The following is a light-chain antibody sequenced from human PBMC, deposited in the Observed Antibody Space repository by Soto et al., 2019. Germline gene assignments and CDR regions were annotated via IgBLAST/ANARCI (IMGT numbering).Light chain of an antibody. J-gene: IGLJ1*01. CDR3: AAWDDSLNRYV. CDR1: SSNIGSNT. CDR2: YNN. V-gene: IGLV1-44*01. Sequence: QAVVTQPPSASGTPGQRVTISCSGSSSNIGSNTVNWYQQLPGTAPKLVIYYNNQRPSGFPDRFSGSKSGTSASLAISGLQPEDEADYYCAAWDDSLNRYVFATGTKLTVL.